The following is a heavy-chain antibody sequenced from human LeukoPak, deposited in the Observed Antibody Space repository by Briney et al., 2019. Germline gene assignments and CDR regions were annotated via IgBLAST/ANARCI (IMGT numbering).Heavy chain of an antibody. Sequence: GGSLRLSCAASAFTFATYAMSWVRQAPGKGLEWVSSISGSGGSTHYADSVRGRFTISRDNSKSTLYLQMNSLRAEDTAIYYCAKMPAYYYDSSGYAFHFDYWGQGTLVTVSS. D-gene: IGHD3-22*01. CDR2: ISGSGGST. V-gene: IGHV3-23*01. J-gene: IGHJ4*02. CDR1: AFTFATYA. CDR3: AKMPAYYYDSSGYAFHFDY.